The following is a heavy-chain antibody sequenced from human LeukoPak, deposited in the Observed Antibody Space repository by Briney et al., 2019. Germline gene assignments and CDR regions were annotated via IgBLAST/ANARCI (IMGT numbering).Heavy chain of an antibody. CDR1: GFTFSSYG. CDR3: AKDIIRYYYDSSGDYYYYGMDV. CDR2: ISYDGSNK. V-gene: IGHV3-30*18. D-gene: IGHD3-22*01. Sequence: GGSLRLSCAASGFTFSSYGMHWVRQAPGKGLEWVAVISYDGSNKYYADSVKCRFTISRDNSKNTLYLQMNSLRAEDTAVYYCAKDIIRYYYDSSGDYYYYGMDVWGQGTTVTVSS. J-gene: IGHJ6*02.